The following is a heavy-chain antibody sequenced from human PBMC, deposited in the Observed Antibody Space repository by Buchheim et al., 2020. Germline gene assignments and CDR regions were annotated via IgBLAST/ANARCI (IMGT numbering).Heavy chain of an antibody. Sequence: QLQLQESGPGLVKPSETLSLTCTVSGGSISGSSYYWGWIRQPPGKGLEWIGSIYYSGSTYYNPSLKSRVTISVDTSKNQFSLKLSSVTAADTAVYYCARDLAYCGGDCYSGNWFDPWGQGTL. CDR1: GGSISGSSYY. V-gene: IGHV4-39*01. J-gene: IGHJ5*02. CDR3: ARDLAYCGGDCYSGNWFDP. CDR2: IYYSGST. D-gene: IGHD2-21*02.